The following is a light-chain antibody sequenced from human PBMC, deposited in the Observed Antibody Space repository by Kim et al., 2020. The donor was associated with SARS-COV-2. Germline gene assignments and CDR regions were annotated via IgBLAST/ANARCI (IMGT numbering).Light chain of an antibody. Sequence: GANYTSWYHHKPARSPVVFIYQDTKRPPGMTERFSGSSSGNTATLTISGTQPMDEADYYCQTWDSTTVIFGGGTQLTVL. V-gene: IGLV3-1*01. CDR1: GANY. CDR3: QTWDSTTVI. CDR2: QDT. J-gene: IGLJ2*01.